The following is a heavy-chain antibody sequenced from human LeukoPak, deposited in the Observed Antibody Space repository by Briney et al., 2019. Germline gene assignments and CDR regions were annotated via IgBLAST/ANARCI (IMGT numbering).Heavy chain of an antibody. J-gene: IGHJ5*02. V-gene: IGHV1-18*01. Sequence: ASVKVSCKASGYTFTSYGISWVRQAPGQGLECMGWISAYNGNTNYAQKLQSRVTMTTDTSTSTAYMELRSLRSDDTAVYYCARRYCSSTSCHNWYDPWGQGTLVTVSS. D-gene: IGHD2-2*01. CDR1: GYTFTSYG. CDR2: ISAYNGNT. CDR3: ARRYCSSTSCHNWYDP.